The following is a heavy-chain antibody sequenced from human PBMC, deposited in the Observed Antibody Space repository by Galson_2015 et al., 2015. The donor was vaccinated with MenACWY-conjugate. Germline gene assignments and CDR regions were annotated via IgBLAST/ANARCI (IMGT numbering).Heavy chain of an antibody. Sequence: SLRLSCAASGFTFRRVGMHWVRQAPGKGLEWMAVISYDGSNESYADSVKGRFTISRDNSKNTMYLQMNSLRADDTAVYYCSQDWSVPYSPKTYCFYMDVRGKGTTVTLSS. CDR1: GFTFRRVG. V-gene: IGHV3-30*18. CDR3: SQDWSVPYSPKTYCFYMDV. D-gene: IGHD6-13*01. CDR2: ISYDGSNE. J-gene: IGHJ6*03.